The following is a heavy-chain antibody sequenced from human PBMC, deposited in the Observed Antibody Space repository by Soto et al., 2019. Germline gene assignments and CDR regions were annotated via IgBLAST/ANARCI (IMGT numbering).Heavy chain of an antibody. CDR2: ISWNSGSI. CDR3: AKDPSGDLYSGYDGGMDY. D-gene: IGHD5-12*01. CDR1: GFTFDDYA. V-gene: IGHV3-9*01. Sequence: EVQLVESGGGLVQPGRSLRLSCAASGFTFDDYAMHWVRQAPGKGLEWVSGISWNSGSIGYADSVKGRFTISRDNAKNSLYLHMNSLRAEDTALYYCAKDPSGDLYSGYDGGMDYWGQGTLVTVSS. J-gene: IGHJ4*02.